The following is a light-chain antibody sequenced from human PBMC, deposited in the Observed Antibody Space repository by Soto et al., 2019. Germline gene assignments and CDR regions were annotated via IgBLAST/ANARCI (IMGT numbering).Light chain of an antibody. Sequence: EIVLTQSPGTLSLSPGERATLSCRASQSVANNYLAWYQQKPGQAPRFLIYDASSRSTGIPDRVSSSGSGPDFTLTISRLEPEDFAVYYCEQYGSTPLTFGGGTKGEIK. CDR2: DAS. CDR3: EQYGSTPLT. CDR1: QSVANNY. J-gene: IGKJ4*01. V-gene: IGKV3-20*01.